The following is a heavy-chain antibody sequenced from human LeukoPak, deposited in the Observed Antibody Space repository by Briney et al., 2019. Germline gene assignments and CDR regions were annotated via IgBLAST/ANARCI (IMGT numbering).Heavy chain of an antibody. V-gene: IGHV7-4-1*02. Sequence: GASVKVSCKTSGYTFSSYTITWVRQAPGQGLQWMGWINTNTGNPTYAQGFTGRYVFSLDTSVSTAYLQISGLTADDTAVYFCGRGPYCGGDCYHNWFDPWGQGTLVTVSS. CDR3: GRGPYCGGDCYHNWFDP. CDR2: INTNTGNP. CDR1: GYTFSSYT. D-gene: IGHD2-21*02. J-gene: IGHJ5*02.